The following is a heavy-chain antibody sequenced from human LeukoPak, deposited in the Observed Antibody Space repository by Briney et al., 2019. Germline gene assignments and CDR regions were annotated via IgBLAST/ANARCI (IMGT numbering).Heavy chain of an antibody. J-gene: IGHJ3*02. Sequence: ASVKVSCKASGGTFSSYAISWVRQAPGQGLEWMGGIIPIFGTANYAQKLEGRVTITTDESTSTAYMELSSLRCEDTAVYYCARDRFGGTMVRGVIRLNAFDIWGQGTMVTVSS. CDR3: ARDRFGGTMVRGVIRLNAFDI. CDR1: GGTFSSYA. D-gene: IGHD3-10*01. V-gene: IGHV1-69*05. CDR2: IIPIFGTA.